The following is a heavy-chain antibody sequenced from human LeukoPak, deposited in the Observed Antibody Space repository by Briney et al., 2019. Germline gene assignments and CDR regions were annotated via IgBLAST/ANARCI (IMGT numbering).Heavy chain of an antibody. CDR3: ARASRRWLANWFDP. CDR1: GGSFSGYY. D-gene: IGHD6-19*01. V-gene: IGHV4-34*01. CDR2: INHSGST. Sequence: SETLSLTCAVYGGSFSGYYWSWLRQPPGKGLEWIGEINHSGSTNYNPSLKSRVTISVDTSKNQFSLKLSSVTAADTAVYYCARASRRWLANWFDPWGQGTLVTVSS. J-gene: IGHJ5*02.